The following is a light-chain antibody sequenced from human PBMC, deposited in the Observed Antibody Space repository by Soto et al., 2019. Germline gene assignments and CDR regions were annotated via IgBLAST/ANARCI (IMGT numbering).Light chain of an antibody. CDR2: GAS. CDR3: QQYSSSPRT. J-gene: IGKJ1*01. CDR1: QSISTNY. Sequence: NVLTQSPGTLSLSPGEGATLSCRASQSISTNYLAWYHQKPGQAPRLLIYGASSRATDIPDRFRGSGSGRDFVLNISRLEPEDFGMYYCQQYSSSPRTLGQGTKVEIK. V-gene: IGKV3-20*01.